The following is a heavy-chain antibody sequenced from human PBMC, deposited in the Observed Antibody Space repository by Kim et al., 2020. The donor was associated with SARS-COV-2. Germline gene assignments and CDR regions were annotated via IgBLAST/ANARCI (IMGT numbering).Heavy chain of an antibody. CDR1: GVSINDYY. J-gene: IGHJ4*02. Sequence: SETLSLTCTVSGVSINDYYWTWVRQSPGRGLEWIGYIRHAVSSNYNPSLKSRVTMSVDTARQVSMKLTYVTAADTAIYYCARLGPNSPYPFDYWGQGILVTVYS. D-gene: IGHD1-26*01. CDR2: IRHAVSS. V-gene: IGHV4-59*13. CDR3: ARLGPNSPYPFDY.